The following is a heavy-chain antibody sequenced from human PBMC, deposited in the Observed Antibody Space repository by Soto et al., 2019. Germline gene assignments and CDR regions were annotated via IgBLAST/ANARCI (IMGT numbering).Heavy chain of an antibody. D-gene: IGHD1-26*01. V-gene: IGHV5-51*01. Sequence: GASLTISCKVSGYTFTDYWIGWVRQLPGKGVEWMGIIYPGDSDTRYSPSFQGHVTITVDKSTNTAYLQWNTLRASDTATYYCARMGPRIVGDPYYYYYGMDVWGQGTTVTVSS. CDR3: ARMGPRIVGDPYYYYYGMDV. CDR1: GYTFTDYW. J-gene: IGHJ6*02. CDR2: IYPGDSDT.